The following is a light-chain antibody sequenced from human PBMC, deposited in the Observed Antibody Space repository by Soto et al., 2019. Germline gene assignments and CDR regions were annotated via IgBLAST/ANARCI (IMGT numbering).Light chain of an antibody. CDR2: QAS. J-gene: IGKJ1*01. CDR1: QSISSW. V-gene: IGKV1-5*03. CDR3: QQYTCLWT. Sequence: QMTHPPSTLSASLGDRVTITCRASQSISSWLAWYQQKPGKAPKLLIYQASSLQNGVPARFIGSGSGTEFTLTISSLQPDDVATYYCQQYTCLWTFGPGTKVDIK.